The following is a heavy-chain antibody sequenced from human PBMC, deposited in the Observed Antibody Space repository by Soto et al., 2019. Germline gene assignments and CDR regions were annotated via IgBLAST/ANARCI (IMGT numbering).Heavy chain of an antibody. CDR3: ARAVTWGLDV. J-gene: IGHJ6*01. CDR2: ISRSSTGI. Sequence: EAQLVESGGGLVQPGGSLRLYCAASGFTFSLYSMSWVRQAPGKGLEWVSYISRSSTGIHYADSVKGRFTISRDDVTNSMHLQMNSLRDGDTAVYYCARAVTWGLDVWGQGTTVSISS. V-gene: IGHV3-48*02. D-gene: IGHD3-10*01. CDR1: GFTFSLYS.